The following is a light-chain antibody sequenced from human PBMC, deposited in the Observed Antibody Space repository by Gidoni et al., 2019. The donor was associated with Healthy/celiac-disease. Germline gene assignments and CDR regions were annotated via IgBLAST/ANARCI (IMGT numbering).Light chain of an antibody. V-gene: IGKV3-20*01. CDR1: QSVSSSY. Sequence: EIVLTQSPGTLSLSPGERATLSCRASQSVSSSYLAWYQQKPGQAPRLLIYGASSMATGIPARFSGSVSGTDFTLTISRLEPEDFAVYYCQQYGSSPFFFGPGTKVDIK. J-gene: IGKJ3*01. CDR3: QQYGSSPFF. CDR2: GAS.